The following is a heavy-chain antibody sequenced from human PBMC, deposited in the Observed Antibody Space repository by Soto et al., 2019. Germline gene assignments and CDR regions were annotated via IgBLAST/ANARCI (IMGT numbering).Heavy chain of an antibody. CDR3: ARVTFVVEMATTTYNWFDP. CDR2: IYPGDSDT. V-gene: IGHV5-51*01. D-gene: IGHD2-21*01. CDR1: GYSFTSYW. Sequence: PGESLKISCKGSGYSFTSYWIGWVRQMPGKGLGWMGIIYPGDSDTRYSPSFQGQVTISADKSISTAYLQWSSLKASDTAMYYCARVTFVVEMATTTYNWFDPWGQGTLVTVSS. J-gene: IGHJ5*02.